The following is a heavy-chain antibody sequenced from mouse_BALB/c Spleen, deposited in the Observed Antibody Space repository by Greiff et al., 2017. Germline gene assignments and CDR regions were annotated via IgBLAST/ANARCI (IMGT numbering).Heavy chain of an antibody. V-gene: IGHV1-5*01. CDR2: IYPGNSDT. J-gene: IGHJ2*01. CDR1: GYSFTSYW. Sequence: EVQLQQSGTVLARPGASVKMSCKASGYSFTSYWMHWVKQRPGQGLEWIGAIYPGNSDTSYNQKFKGKAKLTAVTSASTAYMELSSLTNEDSAVYYCTRGYGSSYDYWGQGTTRTVSS. CDR3: TRGYGSSYDY. D-gene: IGHD1-1*01.